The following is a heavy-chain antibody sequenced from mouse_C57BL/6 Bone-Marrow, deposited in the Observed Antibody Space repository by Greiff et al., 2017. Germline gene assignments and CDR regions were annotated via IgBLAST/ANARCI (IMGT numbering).Heavy chain of an antibody. V-gene: IGHV1-81*01. D-gene: IGHD2-4*01. CDR1: GYTFTSYG. J-gene: IGHJ3*01. CDR2: IYPRSGNT. Sequence: VQLQQSGAELARPGASVKLSCKASGYTFTSYGISWVKQRTGQGLEWIGEIYPRSGNTYYNEKFKGKATLTADKSSSTAYMELRSLTSEDSAVYFCGGSPYYDYDVTWFAYWGQGTLVTGSA. CDR3: GGSPYYDYDVTWFAY.